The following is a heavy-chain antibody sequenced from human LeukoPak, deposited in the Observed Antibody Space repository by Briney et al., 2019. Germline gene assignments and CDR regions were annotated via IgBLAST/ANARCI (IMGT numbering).Heavy chain of an antibody. CDR3: ARGSELYDSSGYSWAGFDY. V-gene: IGHV4-39*01. CDR1: GGSISSSSYY. Sequence: PSETLSLTCTVSGGSISSSSYYWGWIRQPPGKRLEWVGSIYYSGSTYYNPSLKSRVTISVGTSKNKFSLKLSSVTAADTAEYYCARGSELYDSSGYSWAGFDYWGQGTLVTVSS. D-gene: IGHD3-22*01. J-gene: IGHJ4*02. CDR2: IYYSGST.